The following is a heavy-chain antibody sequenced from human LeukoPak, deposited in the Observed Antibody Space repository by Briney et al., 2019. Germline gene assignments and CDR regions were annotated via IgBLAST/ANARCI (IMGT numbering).Heavy chain of an antibody. CDR3: ARTYYYDSSGYYGYFDY. J-gene: IGHJ4*02. V-gene: IGHV1-46*01. Sequence: ASVKVSCKASGYTFTSYYMHWVRQAPGQGLGWMGIINPSGGSTSYAQKFQGRVTMTRDTSTSTVYMELSSLRSEDTAVYYCARTYYYDSSGYYGYFDYWGQGTLVTVSS. D-gene: IGHD3-22*01. CDR1: GYTFTSYY. CDR2: INPSGGST.